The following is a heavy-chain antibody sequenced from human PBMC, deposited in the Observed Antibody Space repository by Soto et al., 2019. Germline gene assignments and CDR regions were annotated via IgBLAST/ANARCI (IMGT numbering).Heavy chain of an antibody. V-gene: IGHV3-9*01. Sequence: EVQLVESGGGLVQPGRSLRLSCAASGFSFGDYAMQWVRQVPGKGLEWVSSISWNGESIGYADSVKGRFTISRDNGKKSVYLQMNSLRGEDTALYYCAKDVGSSGWYDGFDSWSQGTLVTVS. CDR1: GFSFGDYA. J-gene: IGHJ4*02. D-gene: IGHD6-19*01. CDR2: ISWNGESI. CDR3: AKDVGSSGWYDGFDS.